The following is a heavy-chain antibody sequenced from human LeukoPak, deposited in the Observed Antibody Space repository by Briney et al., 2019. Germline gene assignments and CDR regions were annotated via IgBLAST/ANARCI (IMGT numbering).Heavy chain of an antibody. Sequence: ASVKVSCKASGYTFTGYYMHWVRQAAGQGLEWMGWINPNSGGTNYAQKFQDRVTMTRDTSISTAYMELSRLRSDDTAVYYCARPTLPDYSSSWYLGWGQGTLVTVSS. D-gene: IGHD6-13*01. J-gene: IGHJ4*02. V-gene: IGHV1-2*02. CDR2: INPNSGGT. CDR1: GYTFTGYY. CDR3: ARPTLPDYSSSWYLG.